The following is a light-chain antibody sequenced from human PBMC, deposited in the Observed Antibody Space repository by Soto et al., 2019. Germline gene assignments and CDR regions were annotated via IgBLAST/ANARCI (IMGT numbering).Light chain of an antibody. CDR3: HHYYSIPHT. J-gene: IGKJ1*01. Sequence: DIVMTQSPDSLAVSLGERATINCKSSQSVLYYSNNKNYLDCYQPKPGQPLKLLMYCASTLESGVSDRFSGRGSMTDFTLNISTLQAEDVADYYCHHYYSIPHTFGEGTKVEVK. CDR1: QSVLYYSNNKNY. V-gene: IGKV4-1*01. CDR2: CAS.